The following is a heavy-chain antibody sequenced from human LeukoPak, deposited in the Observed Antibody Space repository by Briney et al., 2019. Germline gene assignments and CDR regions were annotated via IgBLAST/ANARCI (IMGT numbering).Heavy chain of an antibody. CDR3: ARERWFGELFQNYFDY. CDR2: ISSSSSTI. Sequence: GGSLRLSCAASGFTFSSYSMNWVRQAPGKGLEWVSYISSSSSTIYYADSVKGRFTISRDNAKNSLYLQMNSLRAEDTAVYYCARERWFGELFQNYFDYWGQGTLVTVSS. V-gene: IGHV3-48*01. CDR1: GFTFSSYS. D-gene: IGHD3-10*01. J-gene: IGHJ4*02.